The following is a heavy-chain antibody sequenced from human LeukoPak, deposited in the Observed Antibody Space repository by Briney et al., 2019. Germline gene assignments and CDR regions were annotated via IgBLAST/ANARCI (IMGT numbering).Heavy chain of an antibody. D-gene: IGHD2-15*01. CDR1: GGSISSGGYS. J-gene: IGHJ4*02. Sequence: PSETLSLTCAVSGGSISSGGYSWSWIRQPPGKGLERIGYIYHSGSTNYNPSLKSRVTISLDKSKNQFSLKLSSVTAADTAVFYCARLGYCSGSSCYSIPFLDYWGQGTLVTVSS. V-gene: IGHV4-30-2*01. CDR3: ARLGYCSGSSCYSIPFLDY. CDR2: IYHSGST.